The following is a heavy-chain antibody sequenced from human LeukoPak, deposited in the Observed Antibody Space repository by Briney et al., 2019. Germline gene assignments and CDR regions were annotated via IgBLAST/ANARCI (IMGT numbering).Heavy chain of an antibody. CDR2: IRQDGGQI. J-gene: IGHJ4*02. D-gene: IGHD2-2*01. Sequence: PGGSLRLSCAASGFTFTNHWMHWVRQAPGKGLEWLANIRQDGGQIHYVDSVKGRFTISRDNAKNSLYLQMNSLRAEDTAVYYCARAVGSVPAADYWGQGTLVTVSS. V-gene: IGHV3-7*01. CDR3: ARAVGSVPAADY. CDR1: GFTFTNHW.